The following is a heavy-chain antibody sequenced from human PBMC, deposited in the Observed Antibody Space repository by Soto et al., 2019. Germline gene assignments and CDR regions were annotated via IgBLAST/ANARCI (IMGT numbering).Heavy chain of an antibody. CDR2: IVVGSGNT. CDR1: GFNFTSSA. Sequence: QMQLVQSGPEVKKPGTSVKVSCKASGFNFTSSAVQWVRQARGQRLELIGWIVVGSGNTNYAQKFQERVTITLDMSTSTAYMELSSLRSEDTAVYYCAAALHDYGDYVVFYFDYWGQGTLVTVSS. CDR3: AAALHDYGDYVVFYFDY. V-gene: IGHV1-58*01. J-gene: IGHJ4*02. D-gene: IGHD4-17*01.